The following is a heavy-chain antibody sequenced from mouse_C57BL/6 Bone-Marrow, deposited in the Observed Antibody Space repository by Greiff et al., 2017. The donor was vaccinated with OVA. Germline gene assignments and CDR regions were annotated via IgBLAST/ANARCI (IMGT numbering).Heavy chain of an antibody. V-gene: IGHV1-19*01. CDR1: GYTFTDYY. J-gene: IGHJ2*01. Sequence: EVQLQQSGPVLVKPGASVKMSCKASGYTFTDYYMNWVKQSHGKSLEWIGVINPYNGGTSYNQKFKGKATLTVDKSSSTAYMELNSLTSEDSAVYYCARSRRKFITTVVENYWGQGTTLTVSS. CDR2: INPYNGGT. D-gene: IGHD1-1*01. CDR3: ARSRRKFITTVVENY.